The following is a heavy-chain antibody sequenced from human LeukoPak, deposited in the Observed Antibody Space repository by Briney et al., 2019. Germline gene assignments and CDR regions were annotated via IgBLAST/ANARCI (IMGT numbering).Heavy chain of an antibody. CDR1: GFTFSSYG. J-gene: IGHJ1*01. CDR3: AKVWVRYTPLGYFQH. D-gene: IGHD5-18*01. Sequence: PGGSLRLSCAASGFTFSSYGMHWVRQAPGKGLEWVAVISYDGSNKYYADSVKGRFTISRDNSKNTLYLQMNSLRAGDTAVYYCAKVWVRYTPLGYFQHWGQGTLVTVSS. CDR2: ISYDGSNK. V-gene: IGHV3-30*18.